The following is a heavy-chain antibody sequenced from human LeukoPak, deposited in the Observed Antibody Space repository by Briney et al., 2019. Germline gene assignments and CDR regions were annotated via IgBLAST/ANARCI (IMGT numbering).Heavy chain of an antibody. V-gene: IGHV3-33*01. CDR1: GFTFTSYG. CDR2: IWYDGSNK. J-gene: IGHJ4*02. CDR3: LFGKYCGGDCYLLNFDY. Sequence: GGSLRLSCAASGFTFTSYGMHWVRQAPGKGLEWVAVIWYDGSNKYYADSVKGRFTISRDNSKNTLYLQMNSLRAEDTAVYYCLFGKYCGGDCYLLNFDYWGQGTLVTVSS. D-gene: IGHD2-21*02.